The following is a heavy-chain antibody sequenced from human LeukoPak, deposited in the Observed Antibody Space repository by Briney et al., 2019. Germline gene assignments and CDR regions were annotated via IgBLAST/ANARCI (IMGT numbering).Heavy chain of an antibody. Sequence: GGSLRLSCAASGFTFSSYWMSWVRQAPGKGLEWVANIRQDGSEKYYVDSVKGRYAISRDNAKNSLYLQMNSLRAEDTAVYYCARDKGADEGSKFDYWGQGTLVTVSS. V-gene: IGHV3-7*03. CDR2: IRQDGSEK. J-gene: IGHJ4*02. CDR1: GFTFSSYW. D-gene: IGHD1-26*01. CDR3: ARDKGADEGSKFDY.